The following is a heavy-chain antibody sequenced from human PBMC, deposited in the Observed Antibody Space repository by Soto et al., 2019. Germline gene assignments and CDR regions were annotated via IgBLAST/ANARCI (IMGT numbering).Heavy chain of an antibody. D-gene: IGHD5-18*01. J-gene: IGHJ5*02. CDR2: INHSGST. CDR3: ARSGYSYGDNWFDP. Sequence: PSETLSLTCAVYGGSFSGHYWSWIRQPPGKGLEWIGEINHSGSTNYNPSLKSRVTISVDTSKNQFSLKLSSVTAADTAVYYCARSGYSYGDNWFDPWGQGTLVTVSS. CDR1: GGSFSGHY. V-gene: IGHV4-34*01.